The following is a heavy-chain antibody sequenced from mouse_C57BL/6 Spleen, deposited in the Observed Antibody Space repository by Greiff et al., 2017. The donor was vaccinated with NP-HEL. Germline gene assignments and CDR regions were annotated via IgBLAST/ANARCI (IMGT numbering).Heavy chain of an antibody. V-gene: IGHV14-4*01. Sequence: VQLKQSGAELVRPGASVKLSCTASGFNIKDDYMHWVKQRPEQGLEWIGWIDPENGDTEYASKFQGKATITADTSSNTAYLQLSSLTSEDTAVYYCTSDITTVVASDVWGTGTTVTVSS. J-gene: IGHJ1*03. CDR1: GFNIKDDY. CDR3: TSDITTVVASDV. D-gene: IGHD1-1*01. CDR2: IDPENGDT.